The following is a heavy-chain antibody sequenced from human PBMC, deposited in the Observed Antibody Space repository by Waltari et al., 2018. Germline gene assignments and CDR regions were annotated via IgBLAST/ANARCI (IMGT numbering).Heavy chain of an antibody. CDR3: ARASDGSYPFDT. J-gene: IGHJ4*02. CDR2: IYYSVNT. D-gene: IGHD1-26*01. CDR1: GGSANNGGCY. V-gene: IGHV4-31*03. Sequence: QVQLQESGPTLVKSSQTLSLTCSLSGGSANNGGCYWHWVRPRPGRGLEWIGHIYYSVNTIYNPSLESRLTISVDTSKNEFSLRLSSLTAADTAVYYCARASDGSYPFDTWGQGTLVTVSS.